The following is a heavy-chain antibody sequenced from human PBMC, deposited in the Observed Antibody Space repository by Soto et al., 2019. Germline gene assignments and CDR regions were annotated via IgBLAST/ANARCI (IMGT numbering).Heavy chain of an antibody. J-gene: IGHJ4*02. CDR2: MSGSGAST. D-gene: IGHD3-3*01. Sequence: GGSLRLSCGASGFTFSSYAITWVRQAPGKGLEWVSVMSGSGASTYYVDSVKGRFTISRDNSKNTLYLQMNSLRAEDTAVYYCAKGSNYDFWSGYFFDHWGQGTLVTVSS. V-gene: IGHV3-23*01. CDR1: GFTFSSYA. CDR3: AKGSNYDFWSGYFFDH.